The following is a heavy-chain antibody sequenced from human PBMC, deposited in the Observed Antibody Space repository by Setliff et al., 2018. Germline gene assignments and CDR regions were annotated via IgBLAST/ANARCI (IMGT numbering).Heavy chain of an antibody. V-gene: IGHV1-2*02. CDR3: ARDFFYGSGSQAAGGMDV. D-gene: IGHD3-10*01. J-gene: IGHJ6*02. CDR1: GYTFIAYY. Sequence: ASVKVSCKASGYTFIAYYMHWVRQAPGQGLEWMGWINPNSGDTNYAQNFQGRVTMTRDTSISTAYMELSRLRSDDTAVYHCARDFFYGSGSQAAGGMDVWGQGTTVTVSS. CDR2: INPNSGDT.